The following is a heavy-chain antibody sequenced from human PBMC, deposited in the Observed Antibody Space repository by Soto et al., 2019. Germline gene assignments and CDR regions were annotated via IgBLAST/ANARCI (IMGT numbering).Heavy chain of an antibody. CDR3: ARRARGNWAFDY. CDR2: IYPGDSDT. J-gene: IGHJ4*02. V-gene: IGHV5-51*03. CDR1: GYTFTNYW. Sequence: EVHLVQSGAEMKKPGESLKISCEGSGYTFTNYWIGWVRQMPGKGLEWMGIIYPGDSDTRYSPSFQGQVTFSADKSTTSAYLLWSSLKASDTAIYFCARRARGNWAFDYWGQGTLVTVSS. D-gene: IGHD3-16*01.